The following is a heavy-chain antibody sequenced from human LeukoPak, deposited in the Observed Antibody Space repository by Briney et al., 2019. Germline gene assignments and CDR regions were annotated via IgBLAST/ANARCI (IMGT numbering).Heavy chain of an antibody. CDR2: IIPIFGTA. J-gene: IGHJ4*02. CDR3: ARTYCSSTSCYAGMGDY. CDR1: GGTFSSYA. D-gene: IGHD2-2*01. V-gene: IGHV1-69*13. Sequence: ASVKVSCKASGGTFSSYAISWVRQAPGQGLEWMGGIIPIFGTANYAQKFQGRVTITAYESTSTAYMELSSLRSEDTAVYYCARTYCSSTSCYAGMGDYWGQGTLVTVSS.